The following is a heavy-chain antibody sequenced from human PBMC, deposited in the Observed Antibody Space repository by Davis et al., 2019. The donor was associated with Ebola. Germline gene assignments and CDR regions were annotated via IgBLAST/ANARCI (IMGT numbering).Heavy chain of an antibody. V-gene: IGHV1-2*04. CDR2: INPNSGGT. D-gene: IGHD6-13*01. Sequence: ASVKVSCKASGYTFTGYYMHWVRQAPGQGLEWMGWINPNSGGTNYAQKFQGWVTMTRDTSISTAYMELSRLRSDDTAVYYCARDRIAAAGTGLYYYYGMDVWGQGTTITVSS. J-gene: IGHJ6*02. CDR1: GYTFTGYY. CDR3: ARDRIAAAGTGLYYYYGMDV.